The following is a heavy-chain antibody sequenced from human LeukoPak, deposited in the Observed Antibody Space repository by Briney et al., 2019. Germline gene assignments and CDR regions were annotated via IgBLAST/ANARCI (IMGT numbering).Heavy chain of an antibody. Sequence: PGGSLRLSCAASGFTVSSNYMSWVRQAPGKGLEWVSGINSDGSSTSYADSVKGRFTISRDNAKNSLYLQMNSLRAEDTAMYYCTRNHYYASETSETSHNPFDYWGQGTLVTVSS. J-gene: IGHJ4*02. CDR2: INSDGSST. CDR1: GFTVSSNY. D-gene: IGHD3-10*01. CDR3: TRNHYYASETSETSHNPFDY. V-gene: IGHV3-53*01.